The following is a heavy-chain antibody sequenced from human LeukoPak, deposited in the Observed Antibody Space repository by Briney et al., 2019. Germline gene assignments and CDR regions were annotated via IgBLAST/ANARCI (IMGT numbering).Heavy chain of an antibody. J-gene: IGHJ6*03. D-gene: IGHD5-18*01. V-gene: IGHV1-18*01. CDR2: ISAYNGNT. Sequence: ASVTVSCKASGGTFSSYAISWVRQAPGQGLEWMGWISAYNGNTNYAQKLQGRVTMTTDTSTSTAYMELRSLRSDDTAVYYCAVGPGGYSYGWTFNYYYYYYMDVWGKGTTVTVSS. CDR3: AVGPGGYSYGWTFNYYYYYYMDV. CDR1: GGTFSSYA.